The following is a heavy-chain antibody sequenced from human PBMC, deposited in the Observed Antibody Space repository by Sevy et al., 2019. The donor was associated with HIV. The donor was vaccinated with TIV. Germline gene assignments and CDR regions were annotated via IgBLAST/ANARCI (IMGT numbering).Heavy chain of an antibody. CDR1: GGTFRTSG. V-gene: IGHV1-69*13. Sequence: ASVEVSCKASGGTFRTSGISWVRQAPGQGPEWMGGIIPILGTTNYAQKFQGRVTINADESTNTAYMELSSLRSEDTAVYYCARGGGNGWYYFDYWGQETLVTVSS. CDR2: IIPILGTT. D-gene: IGHD6-19*01. J-gene: IGHJ4*02. CDR3: ARGGGNGWYYFDY.